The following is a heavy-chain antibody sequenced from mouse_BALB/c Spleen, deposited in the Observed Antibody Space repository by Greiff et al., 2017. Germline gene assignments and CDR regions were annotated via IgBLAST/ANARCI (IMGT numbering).Heavy chain of an antibody. CDR3: ARLPWDGFAY. Sequence: VQLQQSGAELAKPGASVKMSCKASGYTFTSYWMHWVKQRPGQGLEWIGYINPSTGYTEYNQKFKDKATLTADKSSSTAYMQLSSLTSEDSAVYYCARLPWDGFAYWGQGTLVTVSA. D-gene: IGHD4-1*01. J-gene: IGHJ3*01. CDR1: GYTFTSYW. V-gene: IGHV1-7*01. CDR2: INPSTGYT.